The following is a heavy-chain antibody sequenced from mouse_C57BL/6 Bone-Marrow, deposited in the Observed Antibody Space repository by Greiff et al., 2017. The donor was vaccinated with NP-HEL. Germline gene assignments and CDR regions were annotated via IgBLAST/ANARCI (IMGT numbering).Heavy chain of an antibody. CDR3: ASLITTVVEGYAMDY. CDR1: GYTFTGYW. Sequence: VQLQQSGAELMKPGASVKLSCKATGYTFTGYWIEWVKQRPGHGLEWIGEILPGSGSTNYNEKFKGKAPFTADTSSNTAYMQLSSLTTEDSAIYYCASLITTVVEGYAMDYWGQGTSVTVSS. V-gene: IGHV1-9*01. J-gene: IGHJ4*01. CDR2: ILPGSGST. D-gene: IGHD1-1*01.